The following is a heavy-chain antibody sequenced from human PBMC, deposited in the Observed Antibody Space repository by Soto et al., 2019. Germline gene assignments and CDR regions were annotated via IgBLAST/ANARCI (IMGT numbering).Heavy chain of an antibody. CDR2: IYYSGST. CDR1: GGSISSYY. CDR3: AREAVGRSSYYYYYMDV. D-gene: IGHD3-10*01. V-gene: IGHV4-59*01. Sequence: SGTLSLTCTVSGGSISSYYWSWIRQPPGKGLEWIGYIYYSGSTNYNPSLKSRVTISVDTSKNQFSLKLSSVTAADTAVYYCAREAVGRSSYYYYYMDVWGKGTTVTVSS. J-gene: IGHJ6*03.